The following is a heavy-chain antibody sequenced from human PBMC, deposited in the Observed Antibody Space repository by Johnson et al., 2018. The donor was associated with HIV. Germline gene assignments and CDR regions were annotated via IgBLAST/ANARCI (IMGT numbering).Heavy chain of an antibody. D-gene: IGHD1-26*01. CDR3: ARVRLSGTYYVGAFDV. V-gene: IGHV3-30*04. CDR1: GFSFSTYA. CDR2: MSYDGTNK. Sequence: VQLVESGGGVVQPGRSLRLSCAASGFSFSTYAMHWVRQAPGKGLEWVAVMSYDGTNKYYADSVKGRFTISRDNSKDTLYLQMNSLRAEDTAVYYCARVRLSGTYYVGAFDVWGQGTMVTVSS. J-gene: IGHJ3*01.